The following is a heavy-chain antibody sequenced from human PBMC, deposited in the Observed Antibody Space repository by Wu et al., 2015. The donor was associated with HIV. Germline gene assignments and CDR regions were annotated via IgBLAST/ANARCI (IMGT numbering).Heavy chain of an antibody. CDR3: ARMRGHLLRYSYGMDV. CDR1: GYTFTSYY. Sequence: QVQLVQSGAEVKKPGASVKVSCKASGYTFTSYYMHWVRQAPGQGLEWMGIINPSGGSTSYAQKFQGRVTMTRDTSTSTVYMELSSLRSEDTAVYYCARMRGHLLRYSYGMDVWGPRDHGHRRL. J-gene: IGHJ6*02. CDR2: INPSGGST. V-gene: IGHV1-46*01. D-gene: IGHD2-15*01.